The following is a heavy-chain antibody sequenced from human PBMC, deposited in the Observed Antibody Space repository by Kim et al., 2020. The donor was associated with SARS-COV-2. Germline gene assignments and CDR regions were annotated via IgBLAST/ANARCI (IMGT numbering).Heavy chain of an antibody. CDR3: ARGLIGITMVRGIRFDP. J-gene: IGHJ5*02. D-gene: IGHD3-10*01. CDR2: INHSGST. Sequence: SETLSLTCAVYGGSFSGYYWSWIRQPPGKGLEWIGEINHSGSTNYNPSLKSRVTISVDTSKNQFSLKLSSVTAADTAVYYCARGLIGITMVRGIRFDPWGQGTLVTVSS. V-gene: IGHV4-34*01. CDR1: GGSFSGYY.